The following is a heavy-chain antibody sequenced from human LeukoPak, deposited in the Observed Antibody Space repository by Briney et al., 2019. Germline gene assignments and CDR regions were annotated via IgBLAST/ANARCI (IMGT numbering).Heavy chain of an antibody. CDR1: GGSFSGYY. J-gene: IGHJ3*02. Sequence: PSETLSLTCAVYGGSFSGYYWSWIRQPPGKGLEWIGEINHSGSTNYNPSLKSRVTISVDTSKNQFSLKLSSVTAADTAVYYCARLGVVVPADDTFDIWGQGTMVTVSS. CDR3: ARLGVVVPADDTFDI. CDR2: INHSGST. V-gene: IGHV4-34*01. D-gene: IGHD2-2*01.